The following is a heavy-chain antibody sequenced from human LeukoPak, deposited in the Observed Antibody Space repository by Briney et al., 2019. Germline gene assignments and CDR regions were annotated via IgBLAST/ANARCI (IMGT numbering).Heavy chain of an antibody. D-gene: IGHD6-6*01. Sequence: SENLSFTGTVTGGTISSYYWSWIRQPPGQGLEWIGYLYYSGRTNYKPSLNSRVTISVDTSKYQFSLKLSSVTAADTALYYCASSPSSFYGMDVWGQGTTVTVSS. CDR1: GGTISSYY. CDR2: LYYSGRT. J-gene: IGHJ6*02. CDR3: ASSPSSFYGMDV. V-gene: IGHV4-59*01.